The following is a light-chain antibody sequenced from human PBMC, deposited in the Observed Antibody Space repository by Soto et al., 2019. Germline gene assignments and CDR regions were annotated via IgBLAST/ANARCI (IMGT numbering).Light chain of an antibody. CDR1: SSNIGSNT. CDR3: AAWDDSLNGRI. Sequence: QSVLTQPPSASGTPGQRVTISCSGSSSNIGSNTVNWYQQLPGTAPKLLIDRNNQRPSGVPDRFSGSKSGTSASLAIRGLQSEDEADYYCAAWDDSLNGRIFGGGTKLTVL. J-gene: IGLJ2*01. CDR2: RNN. V-gene: IGLV1-44*01.